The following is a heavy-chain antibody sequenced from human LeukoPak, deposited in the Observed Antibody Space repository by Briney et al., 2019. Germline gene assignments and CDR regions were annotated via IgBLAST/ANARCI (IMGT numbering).Heavy chain of an antibody. V-gene: IGHV4-59*01. CDR3: ARVGAAAASYYFDY. CDR1: GGSISNYY. Sequence: PSGTLSLTCTVSGGSISNYYWSWIRQPPGKGLEWIGYIYYSGSTNYNPSLKSRVTISVDTSKNQFSLKLSSVTAADTAVYYCARVGAAAASYYFDYWGQGTLVTVSS. D-gene: IGHD6-13*01. CDR2: IYYSGST. J-gene: IGHJ4*02.